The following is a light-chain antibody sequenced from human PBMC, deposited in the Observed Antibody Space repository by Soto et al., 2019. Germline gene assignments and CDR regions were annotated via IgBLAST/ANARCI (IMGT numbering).Light chain of an antibody. CDR3: QQRRDWPLT. Sequence: EIVLTQSPATLSLSPGERATLSCRASQSVSSYLGWYQQKPGQAPRLLIYDASNRAPGIPARFSGSGSGTDFTLAISSLEPEDFAVYYCQQRRDWPLTFGGGTKVDI. V-gene: IGKV3-11*01. J-gene: IGKJ4*01. CDR1: QSVSSY. CDR2: DAS.